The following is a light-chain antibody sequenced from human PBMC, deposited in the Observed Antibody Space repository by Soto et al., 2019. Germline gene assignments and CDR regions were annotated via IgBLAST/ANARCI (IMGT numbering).Light chain of an antibody. V-gene: IGLV2-11*01. J-gene: IGLJ1*01. CDR3: CSYAGSYTYV. CDR1: SSDVGGYNY. CDR2: DVS. Sequence: QSVLTQVRSVSESPGQSITISCTGTSSDVGGYNYVSWYQQHPGKAPKLIIYDVSKRPSGVPDRFSGFKSGNTASLTVSGLQAEDEADYYCCSYAGSYTYVFGTGTKVTVL.